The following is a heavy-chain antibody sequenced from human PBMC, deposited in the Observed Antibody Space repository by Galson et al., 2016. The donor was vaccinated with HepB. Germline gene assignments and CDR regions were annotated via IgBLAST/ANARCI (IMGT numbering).Heavy chain of an antibody. V-gene: IGHV1-18*04. CDR3: ARDVQFRFDY. J-gene: IGHJ4*02. CDR1: GYRFPTYG. D-gene: IGHD4-11*01. Sequence: SVKVSCKASGYRFPTYGISWVRQAPGQGLEWLGWISANSGNTLYAQKFQDRVTMTRDTSASTVYMDLRSLRSDDTAVYYCARDVQFRFDYWGQGTMVTVSS. CDR2: ISANSGNT.